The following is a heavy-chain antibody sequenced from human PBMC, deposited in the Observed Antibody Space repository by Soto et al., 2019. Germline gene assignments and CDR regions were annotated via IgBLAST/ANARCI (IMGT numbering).Heavy chain of an antibody. CDR2: IYYSGST. CDR3: ARADYSSSWSNYYYYYMDV. D-gene: IGHD6-13*01. V-gene: IGHV4-61*08. Sequence: SETLSLTCTVSGGSISSGDYYWSWIRQPPGKGLEWIGYIYYSGSTNYNPSLKSRVTISVDTSKNQFSLKLSSVTAADTAVYYCARADYSSSWSNYYYYYMDVWGKGTTVTVSS. CDR1: GGSISSGDYY. J-gene: IGHJ6*03.